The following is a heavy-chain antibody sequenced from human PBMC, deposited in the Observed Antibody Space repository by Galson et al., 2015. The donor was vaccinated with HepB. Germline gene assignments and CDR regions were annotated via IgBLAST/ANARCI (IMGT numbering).Heavy chain of an antibody. CDR1: GFNFSSYG. CDR3: ARAFRELLSLDY. CDR2: IWYDGSNK. J-gene: IGHJ4*02. V-gene: IGHV3-33*01. Sequence: SLRLYCAASGFNFSSYGMHWVRQAPGKGLEWVAVIWYDGSNKYYADSVKGRFTISRDNSKNTLYLQMNSLRAEDTAVYYCARAFRELLSLDYWGQGTLVTVSS. D-gene: IGHD3-10*01.